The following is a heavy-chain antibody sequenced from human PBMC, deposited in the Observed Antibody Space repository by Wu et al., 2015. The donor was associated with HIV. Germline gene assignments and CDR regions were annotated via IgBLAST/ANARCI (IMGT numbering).Heavy chain of an antibody. D-gene: IGHD3-16*01. CDR2: LNPSGGRR. J-gene: IGHJ6*04. Sequence: QVQLVQSGAEVTKPGASVKVSCKASGYTFTTYSIHWVRQAPGQGLEWLGTLNPSGGRRRIAQKFRDRLFLTRDMSTTTVFMELKRLTSEDSAVYYCGREQYSAVSGLSMDVWGKGTRVTVHS. CDR3: GREQYSAVSGLSMDV. CDR1: GYTFTTYS. V-gene: IGHV1-46*03.